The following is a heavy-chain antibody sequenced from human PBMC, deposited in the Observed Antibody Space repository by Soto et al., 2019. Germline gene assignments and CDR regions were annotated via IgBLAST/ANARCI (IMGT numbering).Heavy chain of an antibody. CDR2: INHSGST. CDR1: GGSFSGYY. D-gene: IGHD2-15*01. Sequence: SETLSLTCAVYGGSFSGYYWSWIRQPPGKGLEWIGEINHSGSTNYNPSLKSRVTISVDTSKNQFSLKLSSVTAADTAVYYCARAPNCSGGSCLTFDYWGQGTLVTVSS. CDR3: ARAPNCSGGSCLTFDY. V-gene: IGHV4-34*01. J-gene: IGHJ4*02.